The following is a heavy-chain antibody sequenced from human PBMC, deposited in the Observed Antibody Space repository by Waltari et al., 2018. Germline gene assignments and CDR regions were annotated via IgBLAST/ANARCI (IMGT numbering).Heavy chain of an antibody. CDR3: ARDPYCGGDCYSIGGDY. CDR2: ISSSSSYI. CDR1: GFTFSSYS. V-gene: IGHV3-21*01. J-gene: IGHJ4*02. D-gene: IGHD2-21*01. Sequence: EVQLVESGGGLVKPGGSLRLSCAASGFTFSSYSMNWVRQAPGKGLEWVSSISSSSSYIYYADSVKCRFTISRDNAKNSLYLQMNSLRAEDTAVYYCARDPYCGGDCYSIGGDYWGQGTLVTVSS.